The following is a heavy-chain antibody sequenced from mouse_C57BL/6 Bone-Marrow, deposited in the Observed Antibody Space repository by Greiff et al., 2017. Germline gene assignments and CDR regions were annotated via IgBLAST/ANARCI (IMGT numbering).Heavy chain of an antibody. J-gene: IGHJ4*01. V-gene: IGHV1-31*01. Sequence: VQLQQSGPELVKPGASVKISCKASGYSFTGYYMHWVKQSHGNILDWIGYIYPYNGVSSYNQKFKGKATLTVDTSSSTAYMELRSLTSEDSAVYYCARNTAYYSNSYYAMDYWGQGTSVTVSS. D-gene: IGHD2-5*01. CDR1: GYSFTGYY. CDR3: ARNTAYYSNSYYAMDY. CDR2: IYPYNGVS.